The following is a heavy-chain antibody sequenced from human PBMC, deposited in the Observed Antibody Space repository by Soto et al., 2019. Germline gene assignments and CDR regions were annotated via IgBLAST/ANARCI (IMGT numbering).Heavy chain of an antibody. Sequence: LTCTVAGGCISSYFWSWIRQPPGKGLEWVANIKQAGSEKYYVDSVRGRFTISRDNAKNSLYLQMNSLRVEDTAVYYCVRDYFGPGPYWGQGTLVTVSS. CDR3: VRDYFGPGPY. CDR2: IKQAGSEK. CDR1: GGCISSYF. D-gene: IGHD3-10*01. J-gene: IGHJ4*01. V-gene: IGHV3-7*01.